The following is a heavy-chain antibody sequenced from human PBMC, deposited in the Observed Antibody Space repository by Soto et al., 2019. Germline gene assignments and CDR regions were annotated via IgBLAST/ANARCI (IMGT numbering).Heavy chain of an antibody. D-gene: IGHD2-15*01. Sequence: PSETVSLTCAVPGGSISSDGSSWSWIRQPPGKGLEWIGYIYDSGSSYYNPSLKSRVTISVDTSKNQFSLKLSSVTAADTAVYYCATLPPRIIVTVLPIPSWGQGTLVTVSS. V-gene: IGHV4-30-2*01. CDR3: ATLPPRIIVTVLPIPS. CDR1: GGSISSDGSS. J-gene: IGHJ4*02. CDR2: IYDSGSS.